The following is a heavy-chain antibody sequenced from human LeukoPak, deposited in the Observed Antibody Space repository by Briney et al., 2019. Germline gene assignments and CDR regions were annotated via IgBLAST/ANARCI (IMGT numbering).Heavy chain of an antibody. V-gene: IGHV3-21*01. D-gene: IGHD3-22*01. J-gene: IGHJ4*02. CDR2: IGTSTTYI. CDR3: ATYYDSHGYDFDY. Sequence: GGSLRLSCAASGFTFSTYPMKWVRQAPGKGLEWVSSIGTSTTYIYYADSVKGRFTISRDNAKNSLFLQMNSLRAEDTAVYYCATYYDSHGYDFDYWGQGTLVTVSS. CDR1: GFTFSTYP.